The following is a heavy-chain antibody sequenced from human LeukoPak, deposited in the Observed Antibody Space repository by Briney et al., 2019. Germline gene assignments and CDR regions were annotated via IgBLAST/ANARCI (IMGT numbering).Heavy chain of an antibody. CDR1: GGSISNYY. D-gene: IGHD3-22*01. V-gene: IGHV4-4*07. J-gene: IGHJ3*02. Sequence: SETLSLTCTVSGGSISNYYWSWIRQPAGKGLEWIGRIYTSGSTNYNPSLKSRVTMSVDTSKNQFSLKLSSVTAADTAVYYCARAHPPSYYYDISGYGAFDIWGQGTMVTVSS. CDR2: IYTSGST. CDR3: ARAHPPSYYYDISGYGAFDI.